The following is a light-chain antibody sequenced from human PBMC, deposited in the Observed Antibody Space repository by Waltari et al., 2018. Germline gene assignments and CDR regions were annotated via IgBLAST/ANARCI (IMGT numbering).Light chain of an antibody. V-gene: IGKV4-1*01. CDR2: WAS. CDR3: QQYYRSRS. J-gene: IGKJ1*01. CDR1: QGLFEYSTGKNY. Sequence: QGLFEYSTGKNYVAWYQQRQGQPPKLLISWASTRESGVPDRFSGSGSGTDFTLTINNLQPEDVAVYYCQQYYRSRSFGQGTKVEIK.